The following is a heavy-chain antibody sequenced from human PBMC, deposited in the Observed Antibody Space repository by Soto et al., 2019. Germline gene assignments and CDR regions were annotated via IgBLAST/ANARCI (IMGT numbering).Heavy chain of an antibody. CDR1: GGSISSRSYF. Sequence: QLQLQESGPGLVKPSETLSLTCTVSGGSISSRSYFWGWIRQSPGKGLEWIGNFYSGSNFYNPSLKSRVTISVDTSKNQFSLKLSSVTAADTAVYYCAREVALRFDPWGQGTLVTVSS. CDR2: FYSGSN. CDR3: AREVALRFDP. V-gene: IGHV4-39*02. D-gene: IGHD2-15*01. J-gene: IGHJ5*02.